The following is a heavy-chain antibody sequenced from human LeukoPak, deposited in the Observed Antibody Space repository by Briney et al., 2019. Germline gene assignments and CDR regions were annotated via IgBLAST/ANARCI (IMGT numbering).Heavy chain of an antibody. CDR2: ISSKADGGTA. CDR3: TTEFWGSSNY. J-gene: IGHJ4*02. D-gene: IGHD3-16*01. V-gene: IGHV3-15*01. CDR1: GFTFSDAW. Sequence: GGSLRLSCAGSGFTFSDAWMTWVRQAPGKGLEWVGRISSKADGGTAEYAAPVKGRFTISRDDPKTTLYLQMISLQIEDTGVYYCTTEFWGSSNYWGQGSLVTVSS.